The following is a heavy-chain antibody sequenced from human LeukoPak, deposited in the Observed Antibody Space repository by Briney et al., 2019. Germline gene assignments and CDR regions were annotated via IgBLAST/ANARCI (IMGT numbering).Heavy chain of an antibody. Sequence: KSGGSLRLSCTASGLTFSTSGFNWVRQAPGKGLEWVASIGPTGSDRYQADSIKGRFTISRDNANNFLYLQMNSLGAEDTAVYYCATETNGRHYDYWGQGTLLTVSS. D-gene: IGHD1-14*01. CDR2: IGPTGSDR. CDR1: GLTFSTSG. V-gene: IGHV3-21*06. CDR3: ATETNGRHYDY. J-gene: IGHJ4*02.